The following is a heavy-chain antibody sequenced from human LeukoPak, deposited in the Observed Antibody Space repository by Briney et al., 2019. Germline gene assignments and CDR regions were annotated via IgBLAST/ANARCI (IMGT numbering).Heavy chain of an antibody. J-gene: IGHJ4*02. Sequence: GGSLRLSCAASGFSVSSTYMSWVRQAPGKGLEWVSVIYSGGTTYYADSVKGRFTISRDNSRNTLYLQMNSLRAEDTAVYYCAKDAAGPEYWGQGTLVTVSS. D-gene: IGHD6-13*01. CDR1: GFSVSSTY. V-gene: IGHV3-53*01. CDR2: IYSGGTT. CDR3: AKDAAGPEY.